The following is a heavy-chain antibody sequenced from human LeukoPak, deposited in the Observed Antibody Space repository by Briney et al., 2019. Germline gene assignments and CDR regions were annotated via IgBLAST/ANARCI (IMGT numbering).Heavy chain of an antibody. CDR2: ISPYNGNT. CDR1: GYTFTNYN. J-gene: IGHJ4*02. V-gene: IGHV1-18*01. Sequence: GASVKVSCKAYGYTFTNYNVNWVRQAPGQGLEWMGWISPYNGNTNYAQKLQGRVTMTTDTSTSTAYMELRSLRSDDTAVYYCARVWGPYDILTGRGLVFDYWGQGTLVTVSS. D-gene: IGHD3-9*01. CDR3: ARVWGPYDILTGRGLVFDY.